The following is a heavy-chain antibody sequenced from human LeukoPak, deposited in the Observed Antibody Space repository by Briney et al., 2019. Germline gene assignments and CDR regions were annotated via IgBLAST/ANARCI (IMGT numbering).Heavy chain of an antibody. D-gene: IGHD5-12*01. CDR1: GGSITSSTYY. Sequence: SETLSLTCTVSGGSITSSTYYWGWIRQPPGKGLEWSGSIYYSGTTYYNPSLKSRVTISVDTSKNQFSLKVSSVTAADTAVYHCVRQNLLVATSNPTFDYWGQGTLVTVSS. CDR3: VRQNLLVATSNPTFDY. J-gene: IGHJ4*02. CDR2: IYYSGTT. V-gene: IGHV4-39*01.